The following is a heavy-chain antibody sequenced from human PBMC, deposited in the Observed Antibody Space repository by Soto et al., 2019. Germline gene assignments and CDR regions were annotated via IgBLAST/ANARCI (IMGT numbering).Heavy chain of an antibody. D-gene: IGHD3-3*01. CDR3: TTDLGRKLRLWDY. CDR1: GFTFSNAW. V-gene: IGHV3-15*01. Sequence: LRLSCAASGFTFSNAWMSWVRQAPGKGLEWVGRIKSKTDGGTTDYAAPVKGRFTISRDDSKNTLYLQMNSLKTEDTAVYYCTTDLGRKLRLWDYWGQGTLVTVSS. J-gene: IGHJ4*02. CDR2: IKSKTDGGTT.